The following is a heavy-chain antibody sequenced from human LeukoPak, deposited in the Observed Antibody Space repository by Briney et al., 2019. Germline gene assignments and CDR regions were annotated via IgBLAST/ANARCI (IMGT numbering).Heavy chain of an antibody. J-gene: IGHJ5*02. CDR3: ARHARNYYGSGTNWFDP. CDR2: TYYRSKWYN. Sequence: SQTLSLTCAISGDSVSSNSAAWNWIRQSPSRVLEWLGRTYYRSKWYNDYAVSVKSRITINPDTSKNQFSLKLSSVTAADTAVYYCARHARNYYGSGTNWFDPWGQGTLVTVSS. V-gene: IGHV6-1*01. D-gene: IGHD3-10*01. CDR1: GDSVSSNSAA.